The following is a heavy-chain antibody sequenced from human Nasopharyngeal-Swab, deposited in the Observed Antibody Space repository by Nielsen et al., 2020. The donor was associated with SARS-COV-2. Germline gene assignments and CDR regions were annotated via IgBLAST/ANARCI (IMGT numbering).Heavy chain of an antibody. CDR1: GYTFTSYG. Sequence: ASVKVSCEASGYTFTSYGISWVRKAHGQGLEWMGWISAYNGNTNYAQKLQGRVTMTTDTSTSTAYMELRSLRSDDTAVYYCARAWGITIFGVVKGYYGMDVWGQGTTVTVSS. CDR2: ISAYNGNT. CDR3: ARAWGITIFGVVKGYYGMDV. V-gene: IGHV1-18*04. J-gene: IGHJ6*02. D-gene: IGHD3-3*01.